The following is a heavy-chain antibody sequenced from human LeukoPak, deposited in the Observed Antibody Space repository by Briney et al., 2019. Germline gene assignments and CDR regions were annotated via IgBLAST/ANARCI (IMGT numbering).Heavy chain of an antibody. CDR1: GYTFTSYG. Sequence: ASVKVSCKASGYTFTSYGISWVRQAPGQGLEWMGWISAYNGNTNYAQKLQGRVTMTTDTSTSTAYMELRSLRSDDTAVYYCAGDWGDNWNDGPFDYWGQGTLVTVSS. V-gene: IGHV1-18*01. D-gene: IGHD1-1*01. CDR3: AGDWGDNWNDGPFDY. CDR2: ISAYNGNT. J-gene: IGHJ4*02.